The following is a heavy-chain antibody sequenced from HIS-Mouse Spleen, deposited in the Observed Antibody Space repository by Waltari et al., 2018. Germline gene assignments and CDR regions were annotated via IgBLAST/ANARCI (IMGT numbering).Heavy chain of an antibody. CDR1: GFTFSSYA. D-gene: IGHD6-19*01. CDR2: ISGSGGST. V-gene: IGHV3-23*01. CDR3: AKVDSSGFGVDY. J-gene: IGHJ4*02. Sequence: EVQLLESGGGLVPPGGSLSLSCSASGFTFSSYAIGWVRQAPGKGLEWVSAISGSGGSTYYADSVKGRFTISRDNSKNTLYLQMNSLRAEDTTVYYCAKVDSSGFGVDYWGQGTLVTVSS.